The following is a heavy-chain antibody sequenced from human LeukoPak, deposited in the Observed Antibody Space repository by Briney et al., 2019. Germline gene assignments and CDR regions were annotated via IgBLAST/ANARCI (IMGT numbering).Heavy chain of an antibody. CDR3: ARGPGMIVVVTRFDP. CDR2: INPSGGST. J-gene: IGHJ5*02. V-gene: IGHV1-46*01. D-gene: IGHD3-22*01. Sequence: ASVKVSCKASGYTFTSYYMHWVRQAPGQGLEWTGIINPSGGSTSYAQKFQGRVTMTRDTSTSTVYMELSSLRSEDTAVYYCARGPGMIVVVTRFDPWGQGTLVTVSS. CDR1: GYTFTSYY.